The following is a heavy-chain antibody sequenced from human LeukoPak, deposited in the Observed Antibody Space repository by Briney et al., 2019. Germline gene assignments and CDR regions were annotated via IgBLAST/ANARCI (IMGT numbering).Heavy chain of an antibody. J-gene: IGHJ4*02. CDR3: AKSWIVGASGAFDY. V-gene: IGHV3-33*06. CDR1: GFTFSSYG. Sequence: PGGSLRLSCVASGFTFSSYGMHWVRQALGKGLEWVAVIWYDGSNKYYADSVKGRFTISRDNSKNTLYLQMNSLRAEDTAVYYCAKSWIVGASGAFDYWGQGTLVTVSS. D-gene: IGHD1-26*01. CDR2: IWYDGSNK.